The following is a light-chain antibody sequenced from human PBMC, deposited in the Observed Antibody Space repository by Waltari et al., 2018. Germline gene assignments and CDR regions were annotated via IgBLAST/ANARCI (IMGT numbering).Light chain of an antibody. V-gene: IGLV1-44*01. Sequence: QSVLTQPPSASGTPGQRVTISCSGSSPNIGSNTVNWYQQLPGTAPKLLIYSNNQRPSGVPDRFSGSKSGTSASLAISGLQSEDEADYYCAARDDSLNGWVFGGGTKLTVL. J-gene: IGLJ3*02. CDR1: SPNIGSNT. CDR2: SNN. CDR3: AARDDSLNGWV.